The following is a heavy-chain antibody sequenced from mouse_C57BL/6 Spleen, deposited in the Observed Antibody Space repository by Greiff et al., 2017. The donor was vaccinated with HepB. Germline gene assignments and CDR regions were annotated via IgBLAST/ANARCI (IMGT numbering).Heavy chain of an antibody. V-gene: IGHV1-55*01. CDR1: GYTFTSYW. D-gene: IGHD2-5*01. CDR2: IYPGSGST. J-gene: IGHJ3*01. CDR3: AREHYSNYGEWFDY. Sequence: QVQLQQPGAELVKPGASVKMSCKASGYTFTSYWITWVKQRPGQGLEWIGDIYPGSGSTNYNEKFKSKATLTVDTSSSTAYMQLSSLTSEDSAVYYCAREHYSNYGEWFDYWGQGTLVTVSA.